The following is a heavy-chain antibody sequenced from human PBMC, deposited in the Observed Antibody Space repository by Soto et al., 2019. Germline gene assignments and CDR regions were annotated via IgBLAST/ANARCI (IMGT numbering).Heavy chain of an antibody. J-gene: IGHJ3*01. CDR3: AAGFPPDY. CDR2: INGDGSEE. Sequence: EVQLVESGGVLVQPGGSLRVSCAASGFSFSTSWMNWVRQAPGKGLELVANINGDGSEEYYVDSVRGRFTISRDNVKNAPFLQMNSLRAEHTAVYYCAAGFPPDYWGQGTLVTVSS. D-gene: IGHD3-10*01. V-gene: IGHV3-7*01. CDR1: GFSFSTSW.